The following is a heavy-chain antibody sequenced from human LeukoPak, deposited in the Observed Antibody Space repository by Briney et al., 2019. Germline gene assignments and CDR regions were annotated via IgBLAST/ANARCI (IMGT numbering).Heavy chain of an antibody. J-gene: IGHJ4*02. D-gene: IGHD3-9*01. V-gene: IGHV3-23*01. Sequence: GGSLRLSCATSGFTFSSYSMSWVRQAPGKGLEWVSGIGASGGSTYYADSVKGRFTISRENSKNTLYLQMSSLRTEDTAVYYCAKAEGYDILTGLDYWGQGTLVTVSS. CDR3: AKAEGYDILTGLDY. CDR1: GFTFSSYS. CDR2: IGASGGST.